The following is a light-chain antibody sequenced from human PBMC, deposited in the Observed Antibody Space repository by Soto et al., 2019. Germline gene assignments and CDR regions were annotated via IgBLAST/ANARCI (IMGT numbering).Light chain of an antibody. Sequence: QSVLTQPASVSGSPGLLITISCTGISSDFGAYNSLSWHQHHPGKAPKLIVFQVSFRPSAVSDRFSGSKSDNTASLTISGLQTEDEADYYCLSYTASSTFVFGTGTKVTVL. CDR3: LSYTASSTFV. V-gene: IGLV2-14*01. J-gene: IGLJ1*01. CDR2: QVS. CDR1: SSDFGAYNS.